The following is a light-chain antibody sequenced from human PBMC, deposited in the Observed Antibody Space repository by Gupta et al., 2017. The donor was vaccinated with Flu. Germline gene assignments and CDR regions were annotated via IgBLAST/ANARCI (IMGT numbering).Light chain of an antibody. V-gene: IGKV1-5*03. CDR1: QSSDSW. Sequence: PSTLSASVGDRVTITCRASQSSDSWLAWYQQKPGKAPKLLIYKASKLESGVPSRFSGSGSGTEFTLTISSLQPDDFATYYCQQERSSPRTFGQGTTVEIK. CDR2: KAS. CDR3: QQERSSPRT. J-gene: IGKJ1*01.